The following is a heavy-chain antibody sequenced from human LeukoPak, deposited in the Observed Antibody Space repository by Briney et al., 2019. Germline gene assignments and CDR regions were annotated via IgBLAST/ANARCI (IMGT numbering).Heavy chain of an antibody. CDR1: GTSFRDYY. V-gene: IGHV4-34*01. CDR3: ARDGGGNFDY. Sequence: SETLSLTCGVSGTSFRDYYWSWIRQPPGKGLEWIGEINHSGSTNYNPSLKSRVTISVDTSKNQFSLKLSSVTAADTAVYYCARDGGGNFDYWGQGTLVTVSS. CDR2: INHSGST. D-gene: IGHD2-15*01. J-gene: IGHJ4*02.